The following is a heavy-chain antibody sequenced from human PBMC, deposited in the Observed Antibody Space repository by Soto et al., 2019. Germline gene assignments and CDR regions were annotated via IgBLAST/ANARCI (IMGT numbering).Heavy chain of an antibody. CDR1: GFTFDDNA. D-gene: IGHD3-16*01. Sequence: GGSLSLSCAVSGFTFDDNAMHWVRQAPEKGLGWVSGINWKSDIGYADSVKGLFAISRDNAENSPYLQMNSLRAEDTALYYCAISQDRGGRTTFIYWGQGTQVTVSS. J-gene: IGHJ4*02. CDR2: INWKSDI. V-gene: IGHV3-9*01. CDR3: AISQDRGGRTTFIY.